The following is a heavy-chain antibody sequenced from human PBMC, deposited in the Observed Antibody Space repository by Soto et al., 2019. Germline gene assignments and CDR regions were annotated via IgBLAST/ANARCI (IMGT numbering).Heavy chain of an antibody. V-gene: IGHV3-30*03. J-gene: IGHJ4*02. CDR1: GFSFSNYG. Sequence: QVQLVESGGGVVQPGRSLRLSCAASGFSFSNYGVNWVRQPLGKGLEWVAVISNDGSTQYYADSVKGRFTISRDNSKNTLSLQMNSLRPEDTAIYYCHRDEYGDFWGQGALVTVSS. D-gene: IGHD3-10*01. CDR2: ISNDGSTQ. CDR3: HRDEYGDF.